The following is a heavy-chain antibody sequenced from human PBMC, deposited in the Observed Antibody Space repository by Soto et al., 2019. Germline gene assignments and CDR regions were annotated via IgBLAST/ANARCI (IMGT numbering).Heavy chain of an antibody. J-gene: IGHJ4*02. CDR1: GYTFTGHY. D-gene: IGHD1-26*01. V-gene: IGHV1-2*04. CDR2: INPNSGDT. CDR3: TVRWELLSDYFDY. Sequence: QVQLVQSGAEVKKPGASVKVSCKASGYTFTGHYMHWVRQAPGQGLEWMGWINPNSGDTNYAQKFQGWVTMTRDTSISTAYMERSRLRSDDTAVYYCTVRWELLSDYFDYWGQGTLVTVSS.